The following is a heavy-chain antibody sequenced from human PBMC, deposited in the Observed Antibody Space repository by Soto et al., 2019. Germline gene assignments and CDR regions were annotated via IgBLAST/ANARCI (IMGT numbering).Heavy chain of an antibody. CDR1: GFTFSSYG. CDR2: ISYDGRNK. Sequence: QVQLVESGGGVVQPGRSLRLSCAASGFTFSSYGMHWVRQAPGKGLEWVAVISYDGRNKYYADSVKGRFTISRDNSKNTLYLQMNSLRAEDTAVYYCARDAPTVQYGMDVWGQGTTVTVSS. CDR3: ARDAPTVQYGMDV. D-gene: IGHD4-17*01. V-gene: IGHV3-30*03. J-gene: IGHJ6*02.